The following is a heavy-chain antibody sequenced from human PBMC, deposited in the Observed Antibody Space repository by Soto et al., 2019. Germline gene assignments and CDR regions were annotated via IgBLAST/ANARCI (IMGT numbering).Heavy chain of an antibody. CDR2: IKQDGSEK. V-gene: IGHV3-7*01. CDR3: ASGGYSGYDFFDY. CDR1: GFTFSSYW. J-gene: IGHJ4*02. D-gene: IGHD5-12*01. Sequence: PGGPLRLSCAASGFTFSSYWMSWVRQAPGKVLEWVANIKQDGSEKYYVDSVKGRFTISRDNAKNSLYLQMNSLRAEDTAVYYCASGGYSGYDFFDYWGQGTLVTVSS.